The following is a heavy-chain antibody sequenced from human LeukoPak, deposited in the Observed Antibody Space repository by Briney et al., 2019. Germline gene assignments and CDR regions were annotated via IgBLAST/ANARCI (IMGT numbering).Heavy chain of an antibody. D-gene: IGHD2-2*01. CDR2: INSDGSST. J-gene: IGHJ5*02. CDR1: GFTFSSYW. Sequence: GGSLRLSCAASGFTFSSYWMHWVRQAPGKGLVWVSRINSDGSSTSYADSVKGRFTISRDNAKNTLYLQMNSLRAEDTAVYYCARDPGALSGIVVVPAAIGWFDPWGQGTLVTVSS. V-gene: IGHV3-74*01. CDR3: ARDPGALSGIVVVPAAIGWFDP.